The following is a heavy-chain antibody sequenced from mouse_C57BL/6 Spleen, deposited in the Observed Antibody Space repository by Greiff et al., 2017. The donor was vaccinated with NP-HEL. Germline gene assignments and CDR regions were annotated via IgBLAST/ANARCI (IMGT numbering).Heavy chain of an antibody. CDR3: TRRPYGNGLFAY. Sequence: QVQLQQSGAELVRPGASVTLSCKASGYTFTDYEMHWVKQTPVHGLEWIGAIDPDTGGTAYNQKFKGKATLTADKSSSTAYMELRSLTSEDSAVYYCTRRPYGNGLFAYWGQGTLVTVSA. D-gene: IGHD2-1*01. CDR1: GYTFTDYE. V-gene: IGHV1-15*01. CDR2: IDPDTGGT. J-gene: IGHJ3*01.